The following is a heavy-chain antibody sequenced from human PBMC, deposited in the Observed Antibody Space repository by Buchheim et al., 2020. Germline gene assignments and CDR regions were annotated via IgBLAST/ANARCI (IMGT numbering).Heavy chain of an antibody. V-gene: IGHV3-48*04. D-gene: IGHD1-26*01. J-gene: IGHJ6*02. CDR1: GFTFSSYS. Sequence: EVQLVESGGGLVQPGGSLRLSCAASGFTFSSYSMNWVRQAPGKGLEWVSYISSSSSTIYYADSVKGRFTISRDNAKTSLYLPMTSLRGEDTAVYYCARDSEDSGSYRSSYYYYGMDVWGQGTT. CDR2: ISSSSSTI. CDR3: ARDSEDSGSYRSSYYYYGMDV.